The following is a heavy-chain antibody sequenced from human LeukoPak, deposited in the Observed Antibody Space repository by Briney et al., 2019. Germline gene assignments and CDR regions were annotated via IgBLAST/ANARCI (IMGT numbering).Heavy chain of an antibody. J-gene: IGHJ4*02. CDR3: AKAKYSGLLTPPFDY. V-gene: IGHV3-11*01. D-gene: IGHD1-26*01. CDR2: ISSSGSTI. CDR1: GFTFSDYY. Sequence: PGGSLRLSCAASGFTFSDYYMSWIRQAPGKGLEWVSYISSSGSTIYYADSVKGRFTISRDNAKNSLYLQMNSLRAEDTAVYYCAKAKYSGLLTPPFDYWGQGTLVTVSS.